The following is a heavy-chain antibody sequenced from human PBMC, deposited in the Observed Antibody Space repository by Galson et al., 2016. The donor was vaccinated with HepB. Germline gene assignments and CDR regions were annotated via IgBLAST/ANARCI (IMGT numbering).Heavy chain of an antibody. V-gene: IGHV3-23*01. CDR3: ATVGAGSSEFDY. CDR1: GFSFSNSG. J-gene: IGHJ4*02. D-gene: IGHD3-16*01. CDR2: ITRSGDAT. Sequence: SLRLSCAASGFSFSNSGMSWVRQAPGRGLEWVSGITRSGDATHYADFVKGRFTISRDNSKSTLFLQMNSLRAEDTAVYYCATVGAGSSEFDYWGQGTLVTVSS.